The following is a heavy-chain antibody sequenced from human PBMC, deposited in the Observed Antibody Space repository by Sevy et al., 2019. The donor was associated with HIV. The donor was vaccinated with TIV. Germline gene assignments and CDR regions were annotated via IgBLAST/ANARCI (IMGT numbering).Heavy chain of an antibody. J-gene: IGHJ6*02. CDR1: GFTFSDYY. Sequence: GGSLRLSCAASGFTFSDYYMSWIRQAPGKGLEWVSYISSSGSTIYYADSVKGRFTISRDNAKNSLYLQMNSLRAEDTAMYYCAGGVGYCSGGSCYRAGGGYYGMDVWGQGTTVTVSS. V-gene: IGHV3-11*01. D-gene: IGHD2-15*01. CDR2: ISSSGSTI. CDR3: AGGVGYCSGGSCYRAGGGYYGMDV.